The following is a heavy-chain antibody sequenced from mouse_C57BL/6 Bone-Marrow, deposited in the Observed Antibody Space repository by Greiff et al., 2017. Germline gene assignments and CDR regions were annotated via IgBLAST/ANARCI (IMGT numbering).Heavy chain of an antibody. CDR2: ISSGGSYT. CDR1: GFTFSSYG. Sequence: EVQGVESGGDLVKPGGSLKLSCAASGFTFSSYGMSWVRQTPDKRLEWVATISSGGSYTYYPDSVKGRFTISRDNAKNTLYLRMSSLKSEDTAMYYCARPSGDYWGQGTSVTVSS. V-gene: IGHV5-6*01. CDR3: ARPSGDY. J-gene: IGHJ4*01.